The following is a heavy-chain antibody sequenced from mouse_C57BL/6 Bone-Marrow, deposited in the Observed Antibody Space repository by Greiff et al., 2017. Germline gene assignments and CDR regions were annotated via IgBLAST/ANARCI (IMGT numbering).Heavy chain of an antibody. Sequence: VQLQQSGPELVKPGASVKISCTASGYTFTDYYMNWVKQSHGKSLEWIGDINPNNGGTSYNQKFKGKATLTVDKSSSTAYLELRSLTSDGSAVYYGAYYDGSSFYWYFDVWGTGTTVTVSS. CDR1: GYTFTDYY. CDR2: INPNNGGT. V-gene: IGHV1-26*01. J-gene: IGHJ1*03. CDR3: AYYDGSSFYWYFDV. D-gene: IGHD1-1*01.